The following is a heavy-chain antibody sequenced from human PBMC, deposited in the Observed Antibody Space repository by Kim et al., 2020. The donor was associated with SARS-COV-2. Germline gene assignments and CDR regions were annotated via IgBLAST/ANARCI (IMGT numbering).Heavy chain of an antibody. Sequence: SETLSLTCSVPGGTLDGYYWAWIRQPPGKGLEWIGEINHSGNSFHNPSLQSRVSLSVDMSRNQFSLNLGSVTAPDTAVYYCSRVGYSDSSGMDVWGEGTTVTDSS. V-gene: IGHV4-34*01. D-gene: IGHD6-6*01. J-gene: IGHJ6*04. CDR3: SRVGYSDSSGMDV. CDR2: INHSGNS. CDR1: GGTLDGYY.